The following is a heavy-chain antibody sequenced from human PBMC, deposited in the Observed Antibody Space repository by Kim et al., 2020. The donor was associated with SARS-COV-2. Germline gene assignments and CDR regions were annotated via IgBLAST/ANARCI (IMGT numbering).Heavy chain of an antibody. CDR1: GFTFSSHC. J-gene: IGHJ4*02. CDR3: ARDHYYDSTTEEAEY. Sequence: GGSLRLSCAASGFTFSSHCMHWVRQAPGKGLEWVALIWYDGSNKYYADSVKGRFTISRDNSKNTLYLQMNSLRAEDTAVYYCARDHYYDSTTEEAEYWGQGTLVTVSS. V-gene: IGHV3-33*08. CDR2: IWYDGSNK. D-gene: IGHD3-22*01.